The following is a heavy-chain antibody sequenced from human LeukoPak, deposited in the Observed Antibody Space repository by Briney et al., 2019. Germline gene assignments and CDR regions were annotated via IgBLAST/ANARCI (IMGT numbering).Heavy chain of an antibody. Sequence: GGSLRLSCAASGFTFSSYAMSWVHQAPGKGLEWVSAISGSGGSTYYADSVKGRFTISRDNSKNTLYLQMNSLRAEDTAVYYCAKGGLRYCSSTSCYYFDYWGQGTLVTVSS. CDR3: AKGGLRYCSSTSCYYFDY. CDR2: ISGSGGST. D-gene: IGHD2-2*01. J-gene: IGHJ4*02. CDR1: GFTFSSYA. V-gene: IGHV3-23*01.